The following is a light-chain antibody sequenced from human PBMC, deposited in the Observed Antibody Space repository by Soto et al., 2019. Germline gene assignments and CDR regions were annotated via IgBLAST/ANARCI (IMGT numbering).Light chain of an antibody. Sequence: QSVLTQPPSASGTPGQRITISRSGSSSNIGRNTVNWYQQFPGTAPKVLIYGNNQRPSGVPDRFSGSKSGTSDSLAISRLQSEDEGEYYCAAWEHSLNGHVVFGRGTKLTVL. CDR3: AAWEHSLNGHVV. J-gene: IGLJ2*01. CDR2: GNN. V-gene: IGLV1-44*01. CDR1: SSNIGRNT.